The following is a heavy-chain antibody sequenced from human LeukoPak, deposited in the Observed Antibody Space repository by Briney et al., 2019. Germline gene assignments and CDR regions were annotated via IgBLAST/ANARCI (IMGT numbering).Heavy chain of an antibody. J-gene: IGHJ4*02. D-gene: IGHD3-22*01. V-gene: IGHV3-9*01. Sequence: GRSLRLSCAASGFTFDDCAMHWVRQAPGKGLEWVSGISWNSGSIGYADSVKGRFTISRDNAKNSLYLQMNSLRAEDTALYYCAKGPDGSGYYTGLDYWGQGTLVTVSS. CDR1: GFTFDDCA. CDR2: ISWNSGSI. CDR3: AKGPDGSGYYTGLDY.